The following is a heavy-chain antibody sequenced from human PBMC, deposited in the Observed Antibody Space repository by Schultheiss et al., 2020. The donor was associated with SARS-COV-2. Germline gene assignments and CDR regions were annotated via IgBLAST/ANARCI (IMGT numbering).Heavy chain of an antibody. CDR3: ARVGGYSYGRNGYYYYYGMDV. CDR1: GFTFSSYS. V-gene: IGHV3-48*04. D-gene: IGHD5-18*01. Sequence: GGSLRLSCAASGFTFSSYSMNWVRQAPGKGLEWVSYISSSSSTIYYADSVKGRFTISRDNAKNSLYLQMNSLRAEDTAVYYCARVGGYSYGRNGYYYYYGMDVWGQGTTVTVSS. J-gene: IGHJ6*02. CDR2: ISSSSSTI.